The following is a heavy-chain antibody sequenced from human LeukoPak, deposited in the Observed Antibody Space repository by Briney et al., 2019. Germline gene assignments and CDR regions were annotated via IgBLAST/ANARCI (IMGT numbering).Heavy chain of an antibody. Sequence: PGGSLRLSCAASGFTFSSYAMSWVRQAPGRGLEWVSAISGSGGSTYYADSVKGRSTISRDNSKNTLYLQMNSLRAEDTAVYYCAKDRGGIAVADPAFDYWGQGTLVTVSS. J-gene: IGHJ4*02. CDR1: GFTFSSYA. V-gene: IGHV3-23*01. CDR2: ISGSGGST. CDR3: AKDRGGIAVADPAFDY. D-gene: IGHD6-19*01.